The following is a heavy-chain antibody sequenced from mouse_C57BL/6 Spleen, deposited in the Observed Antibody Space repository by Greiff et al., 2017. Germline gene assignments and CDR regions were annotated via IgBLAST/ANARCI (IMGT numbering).Heavy chain of an antibody. Sequence: LVESGGGLVKPGGSLKLSCAASGFTFSSYAMSWVRQPPEKRLVWVATISDGGSYTYYPDNVKGRVTSSRDNAKNNVYLQMSHLKSEDTAMYYCARDREGSTWVAYWGQGTLVTVSA. CDR1: GFTFSSYA. V-gene: IGHV5-4*01. CDR2: ISDGGSYT. J-gene: IGHJ3*01. CDR3: ARDREGSTWVAY.